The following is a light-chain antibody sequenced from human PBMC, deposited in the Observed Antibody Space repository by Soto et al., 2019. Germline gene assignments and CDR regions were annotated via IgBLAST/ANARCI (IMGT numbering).Light chain of an antibody. CDR1: QGIRND. Sequence: ALQMTQSPSSLSASVGDRVTITCRASQGIRNDLGWYQQKPGKAPKLLIYTASSLQSGVPSRFSGNGSGTDFTLTISSLQPEDFATYYCLQDYNYPWTFGQGTKVEIK. CDR3: LQDYNYPWT. CDR2: TAS. J-gene: IGKJ1*01. V-gene: IGKV1-6*01.